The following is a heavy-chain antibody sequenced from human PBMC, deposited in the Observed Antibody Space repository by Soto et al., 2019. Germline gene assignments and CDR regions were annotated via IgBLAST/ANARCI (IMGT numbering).Heavy chain of an antibody. Sequence: EVQLVETGGGLIQPGGSLRLSCAASGFTVSGNYMSWVRQAPGKGLEWVSVIYNGGGTYYADSVKGRFTISRDNPKNTLYLQMNSLRAEDTAVYYSASTRGSSYDYWGQGTRVTVSS. CDR3: ASTRGSSYDY. CDR1: GFTVSGNY. J-gene: IGHJ4*02. D-gene: IGHD6-6*01. V-gene: IGHV3-53*02. CDR2: IYNGGGT.